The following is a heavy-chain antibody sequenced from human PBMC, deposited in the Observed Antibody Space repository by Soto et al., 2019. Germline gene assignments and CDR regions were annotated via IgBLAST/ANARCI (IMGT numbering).Heavy chain of an antibody. CDR2: IYYSGST. Sequence: QVQLQESGPGLVKPSETLSLTCTVSGGSISSYYWSWIRQPPGKGLEWIGYIYYSGSTNYNPSLKRRVTIAVDTSKNQFSLKLSSVTAADTAVYYCARVSGYGDRYYYYYYMDVWGKGTTVTVSS. J-gene: IGHJ6*03. D-gene: IGHD4-17*01. CDR1: GGSISSYY. V-gene: IGHV4-59*01. CDR3: ARVSGYGDRYYYYYYMDV.